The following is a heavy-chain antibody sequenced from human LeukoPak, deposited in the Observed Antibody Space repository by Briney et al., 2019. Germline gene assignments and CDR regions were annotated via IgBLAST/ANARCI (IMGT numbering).Heavy chain of an antibody. CDR2: ISSSGTYL. V-gene: IGHV3-21*01. D-gene: IGHD2-2*01. Sequence: GGSLRLSCAASGFTFSTYAMNWVRQAPGRGLQWVSSISSSGTYLYYADSVKGRFTISRDNAKNSLSLQMNSLRVEDTAVYYCAGDPSEASHPYYFDYWGQGTVVTVSS. CDR1: GFTFSTYA. CDR3: AGDPSEASHPYYFDY. J-gene: IGHJ4*02.